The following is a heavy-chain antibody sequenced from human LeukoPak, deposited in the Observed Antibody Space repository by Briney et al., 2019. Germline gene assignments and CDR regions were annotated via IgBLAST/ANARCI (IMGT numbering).Heavy chain of an antibody. CDR2: ISASGHAT. D-gene: IGHD1-26*01. CDR3: AKWPEGATPKFHH. Sequence: GGSLRLSCAASGFTFSSYAMSWVRQAPGKGLEAPGKGLEWVSTISASGHATYYPDSVRGRFTISRDNSKSTLHLQMDSLRAEDSALYYCAKWPEGATPKFHHWGQGTLVTVSS. V-gene: IGHV3-23*01. J-gene: IGHJ4*02. CDR1: GFTFSSYA.